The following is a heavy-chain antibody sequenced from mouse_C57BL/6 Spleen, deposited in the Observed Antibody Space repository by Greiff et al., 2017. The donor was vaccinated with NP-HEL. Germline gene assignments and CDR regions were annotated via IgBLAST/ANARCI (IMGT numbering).Heavy chain of an antibody. D-gene: IGHD2-1*01. V-gene: IGHV1-64*01. J-gene: IGHJ2*01. CDR2: IHPNSGST. CDR1: GYTFTSYW. CDR3: ARIVDGKKVLDY. Sequence: VQLQQPGAELVKPGASVKLSCKASGYTFTSYWMHWVKQRPGQGLEWIGMIHPNSGSTNYNEKFKSKATLPVDKSSSTAYMQLSSLTSEDSAVYYCARIVDGKKVLDYWGQGTTLTVSS.